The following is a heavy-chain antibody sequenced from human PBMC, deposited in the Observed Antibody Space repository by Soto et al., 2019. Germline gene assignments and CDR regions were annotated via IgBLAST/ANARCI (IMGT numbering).Heavy chain of an antibody. CDR1: GYTFTGYY. V-gene: IGHV1-2*02. J-gene: IGHJ6*02. CDR3: AIVNNWNDRRPSPYYYFYGMDV. Sequence: QVQLVQSGAEVKKPGASVKVSCKASGYTFTGYYMHWVRQAPGQGLEWMGWINPNSGGTNYAQKFQGRVTQSRDTSISTAYMELIRLKSDDTGVYYSAIVNNWNDRRPSPYYYFYGMDVWGQGTTVTVSS. D-gene: IGHD1-20*01. CDR2: INPNSGGT.